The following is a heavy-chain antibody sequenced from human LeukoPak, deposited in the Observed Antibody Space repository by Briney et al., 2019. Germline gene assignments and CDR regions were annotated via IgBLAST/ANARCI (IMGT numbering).Heavy chain of an antibody. D-gene: IGHD4-17*01. V-gene: IGHV3-30-3*01. J-gene: IGHJ4*02. CDR3: ARDYGDYGASLDY. CDR2: ISYDGSNK. Sequence: PGRSLRLSCAASGFTFSSYVMHWVRQAPGKGLEWVAVISYDGSNKFYADSVKGRFTISRDNSKNTLYLQMNILRPEDTAVYYCARDYGDYGASLDYWGQGTLVTVSS. CDR1: GFTFSSYV.